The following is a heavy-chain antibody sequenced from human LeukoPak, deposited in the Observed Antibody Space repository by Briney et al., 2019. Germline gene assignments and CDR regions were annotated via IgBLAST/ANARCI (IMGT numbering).Heavy chain of an antibody. CDR2: KYYSGSA. Sequence: SSQTLSLTCNVSGISISDGRYYWAWIRQRPGRGLEWIGYKYYSGSAKYNPSLKSRLTISIDTPENQFSLHLSSVTAADTAMYYCATPYCSSLSCLDAFNIWGQGRMVTVSS. CDR3: ATPYCSSLSCLDAFNI. CDR1: GISISDGRYY. D-gene: IGHD2-2*01. J-gene: IGHJ3*02. V-gene: IGHV4-31*03.